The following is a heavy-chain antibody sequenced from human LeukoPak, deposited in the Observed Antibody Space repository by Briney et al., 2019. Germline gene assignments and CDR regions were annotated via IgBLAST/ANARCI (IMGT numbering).Heavy chain of an antibody. Sequence: PSETLSLTCTVSGGSISSGGYYWSWIRQPPGKGLEWIGYIYHSGSTYYNPSLKSRVTISVDRSKNQFSLKLSSVTAADTAVYYCARGGGKYSSGWRGYYFDYWGQGTLVTVSS. CDR3: ARGGGKYSSGWRGYYFDY. D-gene: IGHD6-19*01. CDR1: GGSISSGGYY. V-gene: IGHV4-30-2*01. J-gene: IGHJ4*02. CDR2: IYHSGST.